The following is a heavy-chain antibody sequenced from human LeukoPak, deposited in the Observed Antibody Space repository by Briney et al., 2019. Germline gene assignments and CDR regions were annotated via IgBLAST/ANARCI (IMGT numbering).Heavy chain of an antibody. D-gene: IGHD2-8*02. CDR1: GFTFSNYA. Sequence: GGSLRLSCAASGFTFSNYAMTWVRQAPGKGLEWVSGISGGGSNTYYADSVKGRFTISRDNSKKTVHLQMSSLRAEDTAVYYCAKGGRDTGGNWFDPWGQGTLVTVSS. CDR3: AKGGRDTGGNWFDP. J-gene: IGHJ5*02. CDR2: ISGGGSNT. V-gene: IGHV3-23*01.